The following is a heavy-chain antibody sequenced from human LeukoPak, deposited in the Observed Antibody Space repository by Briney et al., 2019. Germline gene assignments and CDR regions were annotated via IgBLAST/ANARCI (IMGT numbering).Heavy chain of an antibody. V-gene: IGHV1-8*01. Sequence: ASVKVSCKASGYTFTSYDINWVRQATGQGLEWMGWMNPNSGNTGYAQKFQGRVTMTRNTSISTAYMELSRLRSDDTAVYYCARDNTRSSIVVVPAVDNIPFDYWGQGTLVTVSS. J-gene: IGHJ4*02. D-gene: IGHD2-2*01. CDR2: MNPNSGNT. CDR1: GYTFTSYD. CDR3: ARDNTRSSIVVVPAVDNIPFDY.